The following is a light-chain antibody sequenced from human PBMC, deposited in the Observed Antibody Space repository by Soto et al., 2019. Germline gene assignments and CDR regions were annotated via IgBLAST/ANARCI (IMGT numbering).Light chain of an antibody. CDR2: DVS. CDR1: SSDVGGYNY. Sequence: QSALTQPASVSGSPGQSITISCSGTSSDVGGYNYVSWYQQNPGKAPKVMIYDVSSRPSGVSDRFSGYKSGNTASLTISGLQAEDEGDYYCSSYTGSSTLVFGGGTKLTVL. J-gene: IGLJ2*01. CDR3: SSYTGSSTLV. V-gene: IGLV2-14*01.